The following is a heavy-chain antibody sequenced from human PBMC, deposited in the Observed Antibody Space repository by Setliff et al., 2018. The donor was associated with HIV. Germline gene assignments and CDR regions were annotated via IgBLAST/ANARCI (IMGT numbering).Heavy chain of an antibody. CDR3: ARGQDLGATWTGYYYYYMDV. CDR2: TNPSGST. V-gene: IGHV4-34*01. D-gene: IGHD1-26*01. CDR1: VGSFSGHY. J-gene: IGHJ6*03. Sequence: PSETPSLTCAVYVGSFSGHYWIWIRQPPGKGLEWIGETNPSGSTKYNPSLKSRVTISVDRSKNQFSLKLTSVTAADTAVYYCARGQDLGATWTGYYYYYMDVWGKGTTVTVSS.